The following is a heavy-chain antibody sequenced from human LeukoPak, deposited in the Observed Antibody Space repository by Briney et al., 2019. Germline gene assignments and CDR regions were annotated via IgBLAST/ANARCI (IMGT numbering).Heavy chain of an antibody. J-gene: IGHJ4*02. Sequence: PGRSLRLSCAASGFTFSSYAMHWVRQAPGKGLEWVAVISYDGSNKYYADSVKGRFTISRDNSKNTLYLQMNSLRAEDMAVYYCARDPGDSPRPFDYWGQGTLVTVSS. V-gene: IGHV3-30-3*01. D-gene: IGHD3-22*01. CDR1: GFTFSSYA. CDR2: ISYDGSNK. CDR3: ARDPGDSPRPFDY.